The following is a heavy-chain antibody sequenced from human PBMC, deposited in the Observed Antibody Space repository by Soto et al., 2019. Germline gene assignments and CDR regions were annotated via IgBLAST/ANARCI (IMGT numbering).Heavy chain of an antibody. V-gene: IGHV4-34*01. CDR1: GGSFSGYY. J-gene: IGHJ4*02. D-gene: IGHD2-2*01. CDR2: INHSGST. Sequence: QVQLQQWGAGLLKPSETLSLTCAVYGGSFSGYYWSWIRQPPGKGLEWIGEINHSGSTNYNPSLKSRVTISVDTSKNQFSLKLSSVTAADTAVYYCARASLGYCSSTSCELAYFDDWGQGTLVTVSS. CDR3: ARASLGYCSSTSCELAYFDD.